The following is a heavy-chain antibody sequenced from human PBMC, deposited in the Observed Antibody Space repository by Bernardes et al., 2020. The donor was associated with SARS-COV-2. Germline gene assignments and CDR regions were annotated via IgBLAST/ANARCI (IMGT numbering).Heavy chain of an antibody. CDR3: ARALDIVVVPAATYYYYYGMDV. Sequence: ASVKVSCKASGYTFTSYGISWVRQAPGQGLEWMGWISAYNGNTNYAQKLQGRVTMTTDTSTSTAYMELRSLRSDDTAVYYCARALDIVVVPAATYYYYYGMDVWGQGTTVTVSS. V-gene: IGHV1-18*01. CDR2: ISAYNGNT. J-gene: IGHJ6*02. CDR1: GYTFTSYG. D-gene: IGHD2-2*03.